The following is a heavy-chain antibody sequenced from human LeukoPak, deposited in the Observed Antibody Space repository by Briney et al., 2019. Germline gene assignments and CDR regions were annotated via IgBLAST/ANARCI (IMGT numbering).Heavy chain of an antibody. V-gene: IGHV4-59*08. CDR1: GGSISSYY. J-gene: IGHJ4*02. Sequence: SETLSLTCTVSGGSISSYYCSWVRQPPGKGLEWIGYIYYSGSTNYNPSLKSRVTISVDTSKNQFSLKLSSVTAAGTAVFFCARQNYYYGSGSNYYFDYWGQGTLVTVSS. CDR2: IYYSGST. D-gene: IGHD3-10*01. CDR3: ARQNYYYGSGSNYYFDY.